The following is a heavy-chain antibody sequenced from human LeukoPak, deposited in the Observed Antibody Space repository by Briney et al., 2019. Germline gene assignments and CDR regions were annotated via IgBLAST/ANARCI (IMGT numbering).Heavy chain of an antibody. CDR3: ARLYSSGWYPRFHMDV. D-gene: IGHD6-19*01. J-gene: IGHJ6*03. CDR2: IYTSEST. CDR1: GDSISSGSYY. Sequence: PSQTLSLTCTVSGDSISSGSYYWSWIRQPAGKGLEWIGRIYTSESTNYNPSLKSRVTISADTSKNQFSLKLSSVTAADTAVYYCARLYSSGWYPRFHMDVWGKGTTVTISS. V-gene: IGHV4-61*02.